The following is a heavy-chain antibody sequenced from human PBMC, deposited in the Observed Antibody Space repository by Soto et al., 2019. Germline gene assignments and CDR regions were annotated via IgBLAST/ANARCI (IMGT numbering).Heavy chain of an antibody. Sequence: SETLPLTCAVYGGSVNGYYWNWIRQPPGKGLEWIGEINHTGGTHYNPSLKSRVTMSVDTSKNQFSLRLSSVTAADTAIYYCATRITVFGLLIPPFDPWGQGTQVIVSS. J-gene: IGHJ5*02. D-gene: IGHD3-3*01. CDR2: INHTGGT. CDR1: GGSVNGYY. V-gene: IGHV4-34*01. CDR3: ATRITVFGLLIPPFDP.